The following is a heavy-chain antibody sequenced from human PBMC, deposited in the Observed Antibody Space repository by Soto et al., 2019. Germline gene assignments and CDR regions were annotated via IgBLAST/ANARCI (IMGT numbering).Heavy chain of an antibody. Sequence: PSETLSLTCTVSGGSISSGDYYWSWIRQPPGKGLEWIGYIYYSGSTYYNPSLKSRVTISVDTSKNQFSLKLSSVTAADTAVYYCARGTGTTGCGSFDYWGQGTLVTVSS. CDR3: ARGTGTTGCGSFDY. CDR2: IYYSGST. J-gene: IGHJ4*02. V-gene: IGHV4-30-4*01. CDR1: GGSISSGDYY. D-gene: IGHD2-2*01.